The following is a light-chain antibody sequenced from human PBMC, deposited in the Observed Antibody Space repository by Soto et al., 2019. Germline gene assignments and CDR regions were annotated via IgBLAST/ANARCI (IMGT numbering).Light chain of an antibody. CDR3: EQYGSAGLT. CDR2: GAS. V-gene: IGKV3-20*01. Sequence: EIVLTQSPGTLFLSPGERATLSCRASQSVSSSYLARYQQKPGQAPRLLIYGASSRATGIPDRFSGSGSGTDFTLTISRLETEDFAVYYCEQYGSAGLTVGGETKVEIK. J-gene: IGKJ4*01. CDR1: QSVSSSY.